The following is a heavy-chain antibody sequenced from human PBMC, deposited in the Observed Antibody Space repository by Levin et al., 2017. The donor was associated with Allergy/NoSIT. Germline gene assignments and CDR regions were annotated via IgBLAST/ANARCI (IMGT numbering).Heavy chain of an antibody. V-gene: IGHV3-23*01. CDR3: AKSQGLSGRSFGE. Sequence: GGSLRLSCAASGFTFSSYAMSWVRQAPGKGLGWVAAISESGAHTYYADSVRGRFTISRDNSENTLYLQMNSLRAEDTAVYYCAKSQGLSGRSFGEWGQGTLVTVSS. J-gene: IGHJ4*02. CDR2: ISESGAHT. D-gene: IGHD1-26*01. CDR1: GFTFSSYA.